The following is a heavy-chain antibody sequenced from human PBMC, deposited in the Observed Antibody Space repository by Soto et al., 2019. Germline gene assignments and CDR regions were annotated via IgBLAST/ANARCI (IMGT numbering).Heavy chain of an antibody. CDR2: IYYSGST. CDR3: ARDPGAAYSRQLGWFDP. J-gene: IGHJ5*02. Sequence: QVQLQESGPGLVKPSQTLSLTCTVSGGSISSGGYYWSWIRQHPGKGLEWIGYIYYSGSTYYNPSLKSRVTLSVDTSKSQSSLKLSSVTAADTAVYYCARDPGAAYSRQLGWFDPWGQGTLVTVSS. CDR1: GGSISSGGYY. V-gene: IGHV4-31*03. D-gene: IGHD6-13*01.